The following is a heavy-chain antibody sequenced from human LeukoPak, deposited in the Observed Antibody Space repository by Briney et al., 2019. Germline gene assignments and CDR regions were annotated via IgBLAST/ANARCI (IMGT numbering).Heavy chain of an antibody. D-gene: IGHD6-25*01. CDR2: ISYLGDDQ. CDR1: GFTFSSYG. CDR3: AKDRSSGPHYYYGMDV. Sequence: ARSLRLSCAASGFTFSSYGMHWVRQAPGKGLEWVAVISYLGDDQFYAESVKGRFTISRDISNKKVFQQMNSLRGEDTAVYYCAKDRSSGPHYYYGMDVWGRGTTVIVSS. J-gene: IGHJ6*02. V-gene: IGHV3-30*18.